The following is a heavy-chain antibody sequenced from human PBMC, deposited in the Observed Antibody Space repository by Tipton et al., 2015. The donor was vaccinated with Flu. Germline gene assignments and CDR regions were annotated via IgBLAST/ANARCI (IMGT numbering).Heavy chain of an antibody. J-gene: IGHJ6*02. CDR2: ISSSGAYM. V-gene: IGHV3-21*01. CDR1: GFTFSNYI. D-gene: IGHD3-9*01. CDR3: ARLPDGVVPAATDLRYSSYGMDA. Sequence: SLRLSCAASGFTFSNYIMNWVRQASGKGLEWVSSISSSGAYMYYADSLKGRFTISRDNAKKSLYLQMNSLRADDTAVYYCARLPDGVVPAATDLRYSSYGMDAWGQGTTVTVSS.